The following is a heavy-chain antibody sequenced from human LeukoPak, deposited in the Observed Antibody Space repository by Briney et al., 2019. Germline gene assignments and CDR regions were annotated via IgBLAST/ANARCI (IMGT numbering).Heavy chain of an antibody. V-gene: IGHV1-2*02. CDR3: ARDSSPWELLRHFDY. CDR2: INPNSDGT. Sequence: ASVKVSCKASGYTFTGHYMHWVRQAPGQGLEWMGWINPNSDGTNYAQKFRGRVTMTRDTSISTAYMELSRLRSDDTAVYYCARDSSPWELLRHFDYWGQGTLVTVSS. CDR1: GYTFTGHY. D-gene: IGHD1-26*01. J-gene: IGHJ4*02.